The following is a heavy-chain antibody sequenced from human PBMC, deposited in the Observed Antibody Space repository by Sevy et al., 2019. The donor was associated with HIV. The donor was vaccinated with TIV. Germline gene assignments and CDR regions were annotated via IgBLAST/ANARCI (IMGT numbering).Heavy chain of an antibody. D-gene: IGHD3-16*01. CDR3: ARERGVGAFDI. J-gene: IGHJ3*02. Sequence: LTCAASGFTFSSYSKNWVRQAPGKGLEWVSSISSSSSYIYYADSVKGRFTISRDNAKNSLYLQMNSLRAEDTAVYYCARERGVGAFDIWGQGTMVTVSS. V-gene: IGHV3-21*01. CDR2: ISSSSSYI. CDR1: GFTFSSYS.